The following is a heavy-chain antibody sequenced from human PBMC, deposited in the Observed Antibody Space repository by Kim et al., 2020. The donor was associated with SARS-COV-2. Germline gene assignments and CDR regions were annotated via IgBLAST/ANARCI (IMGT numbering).Heavy chain of an antibody. CDR1: GFTFSSYW. J-gene: IGHJ5*02. CDR3: ARGSGNTRWYSSSWFDP. D-gene: IGHD6-13*01. V-gene: IGHV3-7*01. Sequence: GGSLRLSCAASGFTFSSYWMSWVRQAPGKGLEWVANIKQDGSEKYYVDSVKGRFTISRDNAKNSLYLQMNSLRAEDTAVYYCARGSGNTRWYSSSWFDPWGEERLLTVS. CDR2: IKQDGSEK.